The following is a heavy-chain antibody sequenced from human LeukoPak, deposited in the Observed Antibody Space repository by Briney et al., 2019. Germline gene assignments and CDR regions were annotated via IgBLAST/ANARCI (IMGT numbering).Heavy chain of an antibody. Sequence: SETLSLTCAVYGGSFSGYYWSWIRQPPGRGLEWIREINHSGSTNYKPSLKSRVTISVDTSKNQFSLKLSSVTAADTAVYYCARAVAAGAYYGMDVWGQGTTVTVSS. CDR1: GGSFSGYY. CDR3: ARAVAAGAYYGMDV. CDR2: INHSGST. D-gene: IGHD6-13*01. J-gene: IGHJ6*02. V-gene: IGHV4-34*01.